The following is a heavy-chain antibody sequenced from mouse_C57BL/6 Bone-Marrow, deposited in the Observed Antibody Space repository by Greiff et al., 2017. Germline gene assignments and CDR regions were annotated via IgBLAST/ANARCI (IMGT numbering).Heavy chain of an antibody. CDR2: INPGSGGT. CDR3: VREYDYDGAH. V-gene: IGHV1-54*01. D-gene: IGHD2-4*01. CDR1: GYAFTNYL. J-gene: IGHJ3*01. Sequence: QVQLQQSGAELVRPGTSVKVSCKASGYAFTNYLIEWVKQRPGQGLEWIGVINPGSGGTNYNEKFKGKATLTADKSSSTAYMQLSSLTSEDSAVYICVREYDYDGAHWGPGTRVTLS.